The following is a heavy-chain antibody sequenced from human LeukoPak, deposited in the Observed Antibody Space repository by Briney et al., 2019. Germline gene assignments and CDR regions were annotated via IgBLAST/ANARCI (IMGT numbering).Heavy chain of an antibody. CDR2: IGTAGDT. CDR3: ARASGLERHFDY. Sequence: GGSLRLSCAASGFTFSSYDMPWVRQATGKGLGWVSAIGTAGDTYYPGSVKGRFTISRENAKNSLYLQMNSLRAGDTAVYYCARASGLERHFDYWGQGTLVTVSS. CDR1: GFTFSSYD. D-gene: IGHD1-1*01. V-gene: IGHV3-13*01. J-gene: IGHJ4*02.